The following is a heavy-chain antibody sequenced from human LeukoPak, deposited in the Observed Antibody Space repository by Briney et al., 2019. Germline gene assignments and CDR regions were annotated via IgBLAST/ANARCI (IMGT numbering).Heavy chain of an antibody. CDR3: ARFITYYDFWSGYYYYMDV. Sequence: GASVKVSCKASGYTFTSYGISWVRQAPGQGLEWMGWISAYNGNTNYAQKLQGRVTMTTDTSTSTAYVELRSLRSDDTAVYYCARFITYYDFWSGYYYYMDVWGKGTTVTVSS. J-gene: IGHJ6*03. CDR2: ISAYNGNT. D-gene: IGHD3-3*01. V-gene: IGHV1-18*01. CDR1: GYTFTSYG.